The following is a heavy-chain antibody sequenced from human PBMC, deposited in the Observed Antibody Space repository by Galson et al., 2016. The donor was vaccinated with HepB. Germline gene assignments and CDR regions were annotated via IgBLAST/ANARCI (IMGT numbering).Heavy chain of an antibody. V-gene: IGHV1-2*06. CDR1: GDTFTDYY. CDR3: AYYDSSGYQFDY. CDR2: INPNSGGT. J-gene: IGHJ4*02. Sequence: SVKVSCKASGDTFTDYYIHWVRQAPGQGLEWMGRINPNSGGTAYAQKFQGRVTMTRDTSISTAYMELSRVRYDDTAMYYCAYYDSSGYQFDYWGQGTLVTVSS. D-gene: IGHD3-22*01.